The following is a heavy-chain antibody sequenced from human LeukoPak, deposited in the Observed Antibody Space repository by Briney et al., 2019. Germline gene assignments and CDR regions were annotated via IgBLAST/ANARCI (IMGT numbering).Heavy chain of an antibody. CDR2: IRQDGSEK. D-gene: IGHD5-24*01. Sequence: GGSLRLSCAASGFTFRIYWMTWVRQAPGKGLEWVANIRQDGSEKYYVDSVKGRFTISRDNAKNSLYLQMNSLRAEDTAVFYCARDGGRRDDYWGQGTLVTVSS. CDR3: ARDGGRRDDY. CDR1: GFTFRIYW. V-gene: IGHV3-7*01. J-gene: IGHJ4*02.